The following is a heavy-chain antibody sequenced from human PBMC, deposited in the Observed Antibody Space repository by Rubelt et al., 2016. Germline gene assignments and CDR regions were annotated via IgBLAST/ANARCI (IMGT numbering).Heavy chain of an antibody. J-gene: IGHJ4*02. CDR1: GGSFSGYY. CDR3: AIPGIYCGGDCSEDY. Sequence: GLLKPSETLSLTCAVYGGSFSGYYWSWIRQPPGKGLEWIGEINHSGSTNYNPSLKSRVTISVDTSKNQFSLKLSSVTAADTAVYYCAIPGIYCGGDCSEDYWGQGTLVTVSS. V-gene: IGHV4-34*01. D-gene: IGHD2-21*01. CDR2: INHSGST.